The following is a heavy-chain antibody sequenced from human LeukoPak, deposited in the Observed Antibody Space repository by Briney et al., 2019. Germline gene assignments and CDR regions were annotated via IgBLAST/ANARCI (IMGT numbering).Heavy chain of an antibody. J-gene: IGHJ3*02. D-gene: IGHD3-22*01. CDR2: IKQDGSEK. V-gene: IGHV3-7*03. Sequence: GGSLRLSCAASGFTFSSYWMSWVRQAPGKGLEWVANIKQDGSEKYYVDSVKGRFNISRDNAKNSLYLQMNSLRAEDTAVYYCARSRNYYDSSGYYPHDAFDIWGQGTMVTVSS. CDR3: ARSRNYYDSSGYYPHDAFDI. CDR1: GFTFSSYW.